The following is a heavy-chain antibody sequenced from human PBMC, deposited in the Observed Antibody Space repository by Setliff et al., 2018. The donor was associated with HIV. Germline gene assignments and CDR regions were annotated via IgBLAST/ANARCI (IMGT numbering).Heavy chain of an antibody. CDR3: ARETSSSWFDY. D-gene: IGHD6-13*01. CDR2: ISSSGRT. CDR1: GGSISNYY. J-gene: IGHJ4*02. Sequence: PSETLSLTCTVSGGSISNYYWSWIRQPPGKGLEWIGYISSSGRTSYNPSLKSRVTMSLDTSKNQYSLKVNSVTAADTAVYYCARETSSSWFDYWGQGFLVTVSS. V-gene: IGHV4-4*08.